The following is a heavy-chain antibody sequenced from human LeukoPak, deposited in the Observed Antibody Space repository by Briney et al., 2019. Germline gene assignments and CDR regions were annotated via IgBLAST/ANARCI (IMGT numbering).Heavy chain of an antibody. D-gene: IGHD3-16*02. Sequence: ASVKVSCKASGYTFTSYGISWVRQAPGQGLEWMGWISAYNGNTNYAQKLQGRVTMTTDTSTSTAYMELRSLRSDDTAVYYCARVRRYYDYVWGSYRYNDYFDYWGQGTLVTVSS. J-gene: IGHJ4*02. CDR1: GYTFTSYG. CDR2: ISAYNGNT. CDR3: ARVRRYYDYVWGSYRYNDYFDY. V-gene: IGHV1-18*01.